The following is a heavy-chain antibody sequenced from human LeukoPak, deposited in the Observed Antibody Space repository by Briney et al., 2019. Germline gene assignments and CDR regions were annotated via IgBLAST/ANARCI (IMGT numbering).Heavy chain of an antibody. D-gene: IGHD1-26*01. CDR3: ANQEGIGAPGAWFDN. CDR1: GNSFTGYY. CDR2: MSPDSDGT. V-gene: IGHV1-2*02. J-gene: IGHJ4*02. Sequence: VASVKVSCRASGNSFTGYYVHWVRQAPGQGLEWMGWMSPDSDGTNFAQNFQGRVSTTRDTSIRTVYLELRSLRADDTAVSYCANQEGIGAPGAWFDNWGQGTLVIVSS.